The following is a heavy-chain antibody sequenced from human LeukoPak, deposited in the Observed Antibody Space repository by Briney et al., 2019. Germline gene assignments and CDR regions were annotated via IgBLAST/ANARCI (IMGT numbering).Heavy chain of an antibody. D-gene: IGHD3-22*01. V-gene: IGHV4-59*01. CDR1: GGSFSGYY. CDR2: IYYSGST. CDR3: ARDRARTYYYDSSGYSYGMDV. Sequence: PSETLSLTCAVYGGSFSGYYWSWIRQPPGKGLEWIGYIYYSGSTNYNPSLKSRVTISVDTSKNQFSLKLSSVTAADTAVYYCARDRARTYYYDSSGYSYGMDVWGQGTTVTVSS. J-gene: IGHJ6*02.